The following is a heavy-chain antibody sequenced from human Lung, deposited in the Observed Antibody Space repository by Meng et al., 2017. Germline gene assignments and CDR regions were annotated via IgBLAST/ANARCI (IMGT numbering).Heavy chain of an antibody. V-gene: IGHV4-4*02. J-gene: IGHJ4*02. CDR1: GGSISSCNW. CDR3: ARNGAYCLHS. CDR2: ISHSGNT. D-gene: IGHD4-17*01. Sequence: EAGPRLVTPSETLSLTFAVSGGSISSCNWWRWVRQPPGKGLEWIGEISHSGNTNYSPSFRGRVTMSVGRSRDQFSLELNSVTAADTAVYFCARNGAYCLHSWGQGTLVTVSS.